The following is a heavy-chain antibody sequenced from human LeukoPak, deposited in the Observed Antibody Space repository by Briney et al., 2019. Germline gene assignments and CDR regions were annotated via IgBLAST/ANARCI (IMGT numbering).Heavy chain of an antibody. J-gene: IGHJ4*02. V-gene: IGHV3-23*01. CDR1: GFTFSSYA. CDR3: AKFPAEAPGD. D-gene: IGHD6-6*01. CDR2: ISGSGDNT. Sequence: PGASLRLSCAASGFTFSSYAMSWVRQAPGKGLEWVSGISGSGDNTYYADSVKGRFTISRDNSKNTLYLQMNSLRAEDTAVYYCAKFPAEAPGDWGQGTLVTVSS.